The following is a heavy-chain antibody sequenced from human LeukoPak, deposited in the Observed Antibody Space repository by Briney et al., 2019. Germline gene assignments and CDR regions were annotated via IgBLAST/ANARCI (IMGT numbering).Heavy chain of an antibody. Sequence: ASVNVSCKASGYTFTNYYMHWVRQAPGQGLEWMGIINPSGGSTSHAQKFQGRITMTRDTSTGTVYMELSSLRSEDTAVYYCARSLVGALDYWGQGTLVTVSS. CDR3: ARSLVGALDY. CDR2: INPSGGST. J-gene: IGHJ4*02. V-gene: IGHV1-46*01. D-gene: IGHD1-26*01. CDR1: GYTFTNYY.